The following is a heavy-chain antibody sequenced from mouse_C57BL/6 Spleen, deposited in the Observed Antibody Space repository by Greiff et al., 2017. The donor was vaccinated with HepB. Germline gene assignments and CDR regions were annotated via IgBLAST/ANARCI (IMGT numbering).Heavy chain of an antibody. J-gene: IGHJ2*01. CDR3: ARESTVVDFDY. CDR2: IDPNSGGT. Sequence: QVQLKQPGAELVKPGASVKLSCKASGYTFTSYWMHWVKQRPGRGLEWIGRIDPNSGGTKYNEKFKSKATLTVDKPSSSAYMQRSSLTSEDSAVYYCARESTVVDFDYWGQGTPLTVSS. CDR1: GYTFTSYW. V-gene: IGHV1-72*01. D-gene: IGHD1-1*01.